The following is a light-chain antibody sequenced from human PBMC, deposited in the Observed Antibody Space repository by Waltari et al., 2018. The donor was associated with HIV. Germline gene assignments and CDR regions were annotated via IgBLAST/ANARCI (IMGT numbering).Light chain of an antibody. V-gene: IGKV1-5*03. CDR1: ESINTW. CDR2: KAS. Sequence: DIQMTQSPSTLSSSIGDRITITCRDIESINTWLAWYQQKPGKAPKLLIYKASSLEVGVPSRFSGSGAGTEFTLTINSLQPDDFATYFCQHYNSSSPWTFGQGTRVDMK. CDR3: QHYNSSSPWT. J-gene: IGKJ1*01.